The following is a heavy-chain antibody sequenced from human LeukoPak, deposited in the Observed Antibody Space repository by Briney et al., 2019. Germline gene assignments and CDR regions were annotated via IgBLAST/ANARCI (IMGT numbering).Heavy chain of an antibody. Sequence: GGSLRLSCAASGFTFSSYSMNWVRQAPGKGLEWVSSISSSSYIYYADSVKGRFTISRDNAKNSLYLQMNSLRAEDTAVYYCARDLLAVDPDYWGQGTLVTVSS. CDR3: ARDLLAVDPDY. CDR2: ISSSSYI. D-gene: IGHD2-15*01. CDR1: GFTFSSYS. V-gene: IGHV3-21*01. J-gene: IGHJ4*02.